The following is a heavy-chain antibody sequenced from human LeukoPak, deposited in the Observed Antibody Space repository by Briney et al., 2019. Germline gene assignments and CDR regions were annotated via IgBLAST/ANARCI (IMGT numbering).Heavy chain of an antibody. CDR1: GYTFTAFY. Sequence: ASVKVSCKASGYTFTAFYIHWLRQAPGQGLEWMGWVNPNTGATMYAQKFQGRVTMTRDTSISTAYIDVSRLLSDDTAVYYCARADELGDHHIDSWGQGTLVTVSS. CDR2: VNPNTGAT. CDR3: ARADELGDHHIDS. V-gene: IGHV1-2*02. J-gene: IGHJ4*02. D-gene: IGHD2-21*02.